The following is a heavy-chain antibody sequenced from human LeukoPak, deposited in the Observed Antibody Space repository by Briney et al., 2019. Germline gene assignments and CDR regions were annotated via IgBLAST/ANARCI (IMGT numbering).Heavy chain of an antibody. J-gene: IGHJ5*02. D-gene: IGHD3-16*01. V-gene: IGHV1-8*01. CDR3: ARSLGTYWGKDFLNWFDP. Sequence: ASVKVSCKASEYTFTNYDINWVRQATGQGLVWMGWINPNSGNTGYTQKFQGRVTMTRNTSLSTAYMELTSLKSEDTAVYYCARSLGTYWGKDFLNWFDPWGQGTLVTVSS. CDR2: INPNSGNT. CDR1: EYTFTNYD.